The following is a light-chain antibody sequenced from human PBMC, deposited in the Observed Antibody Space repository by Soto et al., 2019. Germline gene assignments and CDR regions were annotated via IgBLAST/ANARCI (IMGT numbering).Light chain of an antibody. CDR2: GAS. Sequence: IVMTQSPATLSLSPGEGATLSCWASHKITAYSLAWYQQKPGQAPRLLIYGASTRATGIPDRFSGSGSGTDFTLTISRLEPEDFAVYYCHHYGGSPITFGQGTRLEIK. V-gene: IGKV3-20*01. CDR3: HHYGGSPIT. J-gene: IGKJ5*01. CDR1: HKITAYS.